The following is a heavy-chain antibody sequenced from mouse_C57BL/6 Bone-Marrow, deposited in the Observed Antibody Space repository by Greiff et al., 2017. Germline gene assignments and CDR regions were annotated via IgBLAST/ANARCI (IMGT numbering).Heavy chain of an antibody. CDR3: ARGDLLWLRRGYYYAMDY. Sequence: QVQLQQPGAELVKPGASVKMSCKASGYTFTSYWITWVKQRPGQGLEWIGDIYPGSGSTNYNEKFKSKATLTVDTSSSTAYMQLSSLTSEDSAVYYCARGDLLWLRRGYYYAMDYWGQGTSVTVSS. CDR1: GYTFTSYW. J-gene: IGHJ4*01. CDR2: IYPGSGST. V-gene: IGHV1-55*01. D-gene: IGHD2-2*01.